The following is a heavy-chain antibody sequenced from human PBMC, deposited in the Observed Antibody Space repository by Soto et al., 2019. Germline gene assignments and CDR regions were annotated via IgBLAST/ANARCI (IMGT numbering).Heavy chain of an antibody. V-gene: IGHV3-9*01. D-gene: IGHD6-13*01. CDR2: ISWNSGSI. CDR1: GFTFDDYA. CDR3: AKDILRAAAGTGYSDAFDI. J-gene: IGHJ3*02. Sequence: PGGSLRLSCAASGFTFDDYAMHWVRQAPGKGLEWVSGISWNSGSIGYADSVKGRFTISRDNAKNSLYLQMNSLRAEDTALYYCAKDILRAAAGTGYSDAFDIWGQGTMVTVSS.